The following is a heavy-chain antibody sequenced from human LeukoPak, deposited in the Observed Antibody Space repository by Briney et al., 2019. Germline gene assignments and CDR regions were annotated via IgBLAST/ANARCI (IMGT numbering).Heavy chain of an antibody. Sequence: SQTLSLTCAISGDSVSSNSASWNWTRQSPSRGLEWLGRTYYRSKWYNDYALSVKSRITINPDTSKNQFSLQLNSVSPEDTAMYWCAREGVAGDNWFDPWGQGTLVTVSS. V-gene: IGHV6-1*01. J-gene: IGHJ5*02. D-gene: IGHD6-19*01. CDR2: TYYRSKWYN. CDR3: AREGVAGDNWFDP. CDR1: GDSVSSNSAS.